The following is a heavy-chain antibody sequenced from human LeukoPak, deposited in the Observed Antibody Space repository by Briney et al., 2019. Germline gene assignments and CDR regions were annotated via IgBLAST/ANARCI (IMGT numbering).Heavy chain of an antibody. J-gene: IGHJ3*02. Sequence: GGSLRLSCAASGFTFSSYGMHWVRQASGKGLEWVAFIRYDGSNKYYADSVKGRFTISRDNSKNTLYLQMNSLRAEDTAVYYCAKDRGWELLGTDAFDIWGQGTMVTVSS. CDR1: GFTFSSYG. V-gene: IGHV3-30*02. CDR2: IRYDGSNK. CDR3: AKDRGWELLGTDAFDI. D-gene: IGHD1-26*01.